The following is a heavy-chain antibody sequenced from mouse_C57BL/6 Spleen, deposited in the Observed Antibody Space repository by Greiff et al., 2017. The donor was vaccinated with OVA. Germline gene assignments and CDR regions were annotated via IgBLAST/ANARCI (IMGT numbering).Heavy chain of an antibody. Sequence: EVQRVESGGGLVKPGGSLKLSCAASGFTFSSYAMSWVRQTPEKRLEWVATISDGGSYTYYPDNVKGRFTISRDNAKNNLYLQMSHLKSEDTAMYYCARAPSMITTRAMDYWGQGTSVTVSS. CDR2: ISDGGSYT. CDR3: ARAPSMITTRAMDY. V-gene: IGHV5-4*01. D-gene: IGHD2-4*01. J-gene: IGHJ4*01. CDR1: GFTFSSYA.